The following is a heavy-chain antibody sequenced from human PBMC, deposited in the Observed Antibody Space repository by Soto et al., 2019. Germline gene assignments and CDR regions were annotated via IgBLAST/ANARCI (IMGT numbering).Heavy chain of an antibody. J-gene: IGHJ4*02. CDR3: TTYSGAAFEY. Sequence: SLRLSCVASGLTFNNAWVNWVRPAPGKGLEWVGRIRSKSDGGTTDYAAPVKGRFTISRDDSKNMVDLQMSSLKTEDTAIYYCTTYSGAAFEYWGQGALVTVSS. CDR1: GLTFNNAW. CDR2: IRSKSDGGTT. D-gene: IGHD1-26*01. V-gene: IGHV3-15*01.